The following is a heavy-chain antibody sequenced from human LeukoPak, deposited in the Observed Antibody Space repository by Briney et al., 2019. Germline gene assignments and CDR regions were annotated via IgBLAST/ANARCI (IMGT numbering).Heavy chain of an antibody. Sequence: PSETLSLTCSVSGDSISMHYWSWIRQPPGKGLEWIGYIDHTGSTNYNPSLNSRVTISRDTSKNHFSLELSSVTAADTAVYFCARGRVSSSSWSSTYYYYFYMDVWGKGITVTVSS. J-gene: IGHJ6*03. CDR1: GDSISMHY. CDR2: IDHTGST. V-gene: IGHV4-59*11. CDR3: ARGRVSSSSWSSTYYYYFYMDV. D-gene: IGHD6-13*01.